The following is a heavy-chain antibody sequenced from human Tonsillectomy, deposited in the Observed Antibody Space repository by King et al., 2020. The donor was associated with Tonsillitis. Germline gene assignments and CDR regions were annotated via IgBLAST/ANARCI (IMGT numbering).Heavy chain of an antibody. CDR2: ISPTRGGT. CDR1: GYTFTGYH. Sequence: QLVQSGAEVKKPGASVKVSCKASGYTFTGYHMHWGRQARGQGLDWMGWISPTRGGTNYAQMFQGRVTMTRETSITTAYMELSGLRSDDTAVYYCAKIGTAYGAFDIWGQGTMVTVSS. CDR3: AKIGTAYGAFDI. J-gene: IGHJ3*02. V-gene: IGHV1-2*02. D-gene: IGHD3-10*01.